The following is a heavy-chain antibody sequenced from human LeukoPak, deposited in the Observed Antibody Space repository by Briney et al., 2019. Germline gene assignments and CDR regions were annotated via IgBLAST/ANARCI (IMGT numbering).Heavy chain of an antibody. Sequence: SVKVSCKASGGTFSSYAISWVRQAPGQGLEWMGSIIPILGIANYAQKFQGRVTITADKSTSTAYMELSSMRSEDTAVYYCASLRRDDYWGQGTLVTVSS. J-gene: IGHJ4*02. CDR3: ASLRRDDY. CDR1: GGTFSSYA. CDR2: IIPILGIA. V-gene: IGHV1-69*04. D-gene: IGHD5-24*01.